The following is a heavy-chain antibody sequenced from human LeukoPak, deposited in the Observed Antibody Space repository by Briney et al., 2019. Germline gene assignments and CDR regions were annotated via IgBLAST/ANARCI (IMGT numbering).Heavy chain of an antibody. Sequence: SETLSLTCTVSGGSISSYYWSWIRQPPGKGLEWIGYIYYSGSTNYNPSLKSRVTISVDTSENQFSLKLSSVTAADTAVYYCARRYSSGFYFDYWGQGTLVTVSS. J-gene: IGHJ4*02. D-gene: IGHD6-19*01. CDR2: IYYSGST. CDR3: ARRYSSGFYFDY. V-gene: IGHV4-59*01. CDR1: GGSISSYY.